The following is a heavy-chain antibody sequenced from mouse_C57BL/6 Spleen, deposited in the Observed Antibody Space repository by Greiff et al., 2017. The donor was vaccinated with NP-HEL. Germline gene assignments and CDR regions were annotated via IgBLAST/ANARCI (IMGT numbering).Heavy chain of an antibody. Sequence: QVQLKQPGAELVKPGASVKLSCKASGYTFTSYWMHWVKQRPGRGLEWIGRIDPSSGGTKYNEKFKSKATLTVDKPSSTAYMQLSSLTSEDSAVYYCARADWDDAMDYWGQGTSVTVSS. V-gene: IGHV1-72*01. CDR2: IDPSSGGT. CDR1: GYTFTSYW. D-gene: IGHD4-1*01. CDR3: ARADWDDAMDY. J-gene: IGHJ4*01.